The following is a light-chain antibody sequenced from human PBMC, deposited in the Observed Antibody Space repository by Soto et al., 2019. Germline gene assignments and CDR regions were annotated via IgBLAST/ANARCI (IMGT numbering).Light chain of an antibody. Sequence: DIQMTQSPSTLSASVGDRVTITCRASQSISSYLNWYQQKPGKAPKLLIYAASSLQSGVPSTFSGSGSGTDFTLTISSLQPEDFAGYYCQQSFSTPRTFGQGTKVDIK. CDR1: QSISSY. CDR2: AAS. V-gene: IGKV1-39*01. CDR3: QQSFSTPRT. J-gene: IGKJ1*01.